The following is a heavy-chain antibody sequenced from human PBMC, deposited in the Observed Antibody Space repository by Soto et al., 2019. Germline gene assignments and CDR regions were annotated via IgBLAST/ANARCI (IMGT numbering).Heavy chain of an antibody. Sequence: PGGSLRLSCAASGFTVSSNYMSWVRQAPGKGLEWVSVIYSGGSAYYADSVKGRFTISRHNSKNTLYLQMNSLRAEDTAVYYCARYFGTGPKYYYYYYYMAVWGQGTTVTVSS. CDR1: GFTVSSNY. D-gene: IGHD1-1*01. V-gene: IGHV3-53*04. CDR3: ARYFGTGPKYYYYYYYMAV. J-gene: IGHJ6*03. CDR2: IYSGGSA.